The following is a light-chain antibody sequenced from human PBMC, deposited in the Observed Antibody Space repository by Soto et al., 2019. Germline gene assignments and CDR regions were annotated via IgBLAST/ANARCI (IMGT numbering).Light chain of an antibody. Sequence: QSVLTQPPSASGTPGQRVTISCSGSSSNIGTYSVSWYQHFPGTAPRLLIYSDNQRPSGVPDRFSASKSGASASLAISGLQSEDEADFYCAAWDDSLNGCVFGTGTKLPVL. V-gene: IGLV1-44*01. CDR1: SSNIGTYS. CDR3: AAWDDSLNGCV. J-gene: IGLJ1*01. CDR2: SDN.